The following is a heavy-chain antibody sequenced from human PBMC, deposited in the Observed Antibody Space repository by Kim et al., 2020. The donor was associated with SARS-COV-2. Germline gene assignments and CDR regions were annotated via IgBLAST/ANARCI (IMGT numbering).Heavy chain of an antibody. CDR2: ISGSGSNT. Sequence: GGSLRLSCAASGFSFSSYAMSWVRQAPGKGLEWVSAISGSGSNTYYPDSVHGGFIISSDSYKNMLHLQMTVLRAYDTAEYYCANEQLTGHSISWY. CDR3: ANEQLTGHSISWY. D-gene: IGHD6-13*01. V-gene: IGHV3-23*01. J-gene: IGHJ2*01. CDR1: GFSFSSYA.